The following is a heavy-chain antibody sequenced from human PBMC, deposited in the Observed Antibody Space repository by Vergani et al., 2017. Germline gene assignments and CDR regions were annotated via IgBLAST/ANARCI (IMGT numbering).Heavy chain of an antibody. CDR2: IIPIFGTA. CDR1: GGTFSSYA. V-gene: IGHV1-69*12. D-gene: IGHD3-9*01. J-gene: IGHJ5*02. Sequence: QVQLVQSGAEVKKPGSSVKVSCKASGGTFSSYAISWVRQAPGQGLGWMGGIIPIFGTATYAQKFQGRVTITADESTSTAYMELSRLRSEDTAVYYCARRAYYDILTGYDWFDPWGQGTLVTVSS. CDR3: ARRAYYDILTGYDWFDP.